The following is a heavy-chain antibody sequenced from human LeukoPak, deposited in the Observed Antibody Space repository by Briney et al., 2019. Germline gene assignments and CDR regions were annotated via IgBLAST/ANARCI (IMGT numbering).Heavy chain of an antibody. CDR1: GFTFSSYA. Sequence: GGSLRLSCAASGFTFSSYAMSWVRQAPGKGLEWVSAISGSGGSTYYADSVKGRFTISRDNSKNTLYLQMNSLRAEDTAVYYCARRYRSYYPYYYYMDVWGKGTTVTVSS. J-gene: IGHJ6*03. CDR3: ARRYRSYYPYYYYMDV. V-gene: IGHV3-23*01. CDR2: ISGSGGST. D-gene: IGHD1-26*01.